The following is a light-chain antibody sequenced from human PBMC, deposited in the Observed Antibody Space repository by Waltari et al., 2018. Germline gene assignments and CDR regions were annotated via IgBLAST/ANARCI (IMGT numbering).Light chain of an antibody. V-gene: IGKV3-15*01. Sequence: EIVMTQSPATLSVSPGERATLSCRASQGVSSNLAWYQQKPGQAPRLLIYGASTRATGIPARFSGSGSGTEFTVIISSLQSEDFAVYYCQQYYNWPLTFGGGTKVEI. CDR2: GAS. CDR3: QQYYNWPLT. CDR1: QGVSSN. J-gene: IGKJ4*01.